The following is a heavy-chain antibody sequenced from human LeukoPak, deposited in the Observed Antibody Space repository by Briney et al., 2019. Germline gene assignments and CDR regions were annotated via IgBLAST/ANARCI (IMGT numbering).Heavy chain of an antibody. V-gene: IGHV3-48*04. CDR1: GFTFSSYS. CDR3: AKDPAQNRSASKFVVVPAAIGY. J-gene: IGHJ4*02. D-gene: IGHD2-2*02. CDR2: ISSSSSTI. Sequence: GGSLRLSCAASGFTFSSYSMNWVRQAPGKGLEWVSYISSSSSTIYYADSVKGRFTISRDNAKNSLYLQMNSLRAEDTAVYYCAKDPAQNRSASKFVVVPAAIGYWGQGTLVTVSS.